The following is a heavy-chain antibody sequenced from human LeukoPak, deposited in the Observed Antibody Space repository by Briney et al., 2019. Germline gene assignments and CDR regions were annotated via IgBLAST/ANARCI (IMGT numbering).Heavy chain of an antibody. J-gene: IGHJ4*02. D-gene: IGHD4-17*01. CDR2: ISPGSDYI. V-gene: IGHV3-21*01. CDR3: ARGSYGDYDY. Sequence: PGGSLRLSCAGSGFTFSSFSTNWVRQAPGKGLEWVSSISPGSDYIYYADSVKGRFTISRDNAKNSLFLQMNSLRAEDTAVYYCARGSYGDYDYWGQGTLVTVSS. CDR1: GFTFSSFS.